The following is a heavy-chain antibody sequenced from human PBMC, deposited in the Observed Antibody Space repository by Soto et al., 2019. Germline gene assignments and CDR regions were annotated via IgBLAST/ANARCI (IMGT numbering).Heavy chain of an antibody. V-gene: IGHV1-46*03. CDR3: ARRNIVVVVAATELVYYYPYYMDV. CDR2: INPSGGST. CDR1: GYTFASYY. Sequence: ASVKVSCKASGYTFASYYMHWVRQAPGQGLEWMGIINPSGGSTSYAQKFQGRVTMTRDTSTSTVYMELSSLRSEDTAVYYCARRNIVVVVAATELVYYYPYYMDVWGKGTTVTVSS. J-gene: IGHJ6*03. D-gene: IGHD2-15*01.